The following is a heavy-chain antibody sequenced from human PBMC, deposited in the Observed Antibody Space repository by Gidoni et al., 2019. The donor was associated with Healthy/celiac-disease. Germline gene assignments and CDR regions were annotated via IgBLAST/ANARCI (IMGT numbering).Heavy chain of an antibody. Sequence: QITLKESGPTLVKPTQTLTLTCTFSGFSLSTSGVGVGWIRQPPGKALEWLALIYWDDDKRYSPSLKSRLTITKDTSKNQVVLTMTNMDPVDTATYYCARSEDIVVVVAATPGFDYWGQGTLVTVSS. V-gene: IGHV2-5*02. D-gene: IGHD2-15*01. J-gene: IGHJ4*02. CDR1: GFSLSTSGVG. CDR2: IYWDDDK. CDR3: ARSEDIVVVVAATPGFDY.